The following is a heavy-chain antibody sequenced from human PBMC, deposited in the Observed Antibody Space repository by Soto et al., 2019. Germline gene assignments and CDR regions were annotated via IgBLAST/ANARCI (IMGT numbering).Heavy chain of an antibody. CDR3: ARADGFGVVTPLMDS. J-gene: IGHJ4*02. CDR1: GGSISSRHYH. V-gene: IGHV4-39*01. Sequence: QLQLQESGPGLVKPSETLSLICTVSGGSISSRHYHWGWIRQPPGKGLEWIASIHYSGSTHYNPSLKSRVTASMDTSKSQFSLRLSSVTAADTAVYDCARADGFGVVTPLMDSWGQGTLVTVSS. CDR2: IHYSGST. D-gene: IGHD3-3*01.